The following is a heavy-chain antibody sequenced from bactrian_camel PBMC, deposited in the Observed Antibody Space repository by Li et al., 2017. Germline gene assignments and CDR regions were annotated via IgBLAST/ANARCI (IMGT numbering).Heavy chain of an antibody. D-gene: IGHD5*01. CDR1: GSTFSTY. Sequence: VQLVESGGGSAQAGGSLRLSCAASGSTFSTYSWFRQAPGKERDAVAVIANPGDRTYYADPVKGRATISRDNAKNTVYLQLTSLEPEDTGMYYCAADRARTGGSCSLSSGLYDYSGRGTQVTVS. CDR3: AADRARTGGSCSLSSGLYDY. V-gene: IGHV3S40*01. J-gene: IGHJ4*01. CDR2: IANPGDRT.